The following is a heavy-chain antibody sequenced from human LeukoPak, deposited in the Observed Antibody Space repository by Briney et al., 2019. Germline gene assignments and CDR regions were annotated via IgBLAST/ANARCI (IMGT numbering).Heavy chain of an antibody. J-gene: IGHJ4*02. CDR3: ARVVSYGSGSYNLDY. Sequence: GASVKVSCTASGGTFSSYTITWVRQAPGQGLEWMGGIIPMFGTANYAQKFKGRVTVSTDESTRTGYMELGSLTSEDTAVYYCARVVSYGSGSYNLDYWGQGTLVTVSS. CDR2: IIPMFGTA. V-gene: IGHV1-69*05. D-gene: IGHD3-10*01. CDR1: GGTFSSYT.